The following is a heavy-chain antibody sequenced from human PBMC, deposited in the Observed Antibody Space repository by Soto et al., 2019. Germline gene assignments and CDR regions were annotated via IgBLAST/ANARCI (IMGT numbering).Heavy chain of an antibody. CDR3: AKHNYGSGSTYFDY. D-gene: IGHD3-10*01. CDR1: GDNIGADY. V-gene: IGHV4-59*08. J-gene: IGHJ4*02. Sequence: SETQSLTSTVSGDNIGADYWSWIRQSPGKGLEWIGFIYYGGSTNYNPSLKSRVTISVDTSKNQFSLKLNSMTAADTAVYYCAKHNYGSGSTYFDYWVQGTLVTVSS. CDR2: IYYGGST.